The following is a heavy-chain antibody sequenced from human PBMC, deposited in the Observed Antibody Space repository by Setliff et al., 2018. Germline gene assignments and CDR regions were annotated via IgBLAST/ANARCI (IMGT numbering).Heavy chain of an antibody. J-gene: IGHJ4*02. D-gene: IGHD3-22*01. Sequence: GESLKISCAASGFTLQEYTMRWVRQAPGKGLEWVSLITWDGYSYYAESMNGRFTISRDNSENSLFLQMDGLTTEDTALYHCVKDKSGARRFSGFVFDIWGQGTQVTVSS. CDR2: ITWDGYS. V-gene: IGHV3-43*01. CDR3: VKDKSGARRFSGFVFDI. CDR1: GFTLQEYT.